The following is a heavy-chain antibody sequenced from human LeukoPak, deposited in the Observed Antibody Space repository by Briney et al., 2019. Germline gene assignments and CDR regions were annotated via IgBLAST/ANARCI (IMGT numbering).Heavy chain of an antibody. Sequence: GGSLRLSCAASGFTFSGSAMHWVRQASGKGLEWVGRIRSKANSYATAFAASVKGRFTISRDDSKNTAYLQMNSLKTEDTTVYYCTYHCSGGSCHYWGQGTLVTVSS. J-gene: IGHJ4*02. CDR2: IRSKANSYAT. CDR3: TYHCSGGSCHY. V-gene: IGHV3-73*01. CDR1: GFTFSGSA. D-gene: IGHD2-15*01.